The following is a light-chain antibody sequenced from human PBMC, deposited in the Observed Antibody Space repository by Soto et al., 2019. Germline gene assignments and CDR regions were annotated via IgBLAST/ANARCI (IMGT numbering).Light chain of an antibody. V-gene: IGLV2-14*01. CDR3: SSYASGGTYV. CDR1: SSDVGGYNS. J-gene: IGLJ1*01. Sequence: QSALTQPASVSGSPGQSIDISCTGTSSDVGGYNSVSWYQQHPGKAPKLMIYDVTNRPSGVSNRFSGSKSGNTASLTISGLQAEDEADYYCSSYASGGTYVFGTGTKVTVL. CDR2: DVT.